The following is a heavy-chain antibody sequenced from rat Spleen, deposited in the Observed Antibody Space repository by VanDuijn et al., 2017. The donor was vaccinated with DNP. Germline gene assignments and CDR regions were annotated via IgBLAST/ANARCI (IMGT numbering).Heavy chain of an antibody. D-gene: IGHD1-10*01. CDR3: ARHDNNNLHWLPY. CDR2: ITNTGDNT. Sequence: EVQLVESGGGPVQPGRSLKLSCLASGFIFSNHWMTWIRQAPGKGLEWVASITNTGDNTYYSDSVKGRFILSRDNSKSNLYLQVNSLRSEDTDNYYCARHDNNNLHWLPYWGQGVMVTVSS. J-gene: IGHJ2*01. CDR1: GFIFSNHW. V-gene: IGHV5-31*01.